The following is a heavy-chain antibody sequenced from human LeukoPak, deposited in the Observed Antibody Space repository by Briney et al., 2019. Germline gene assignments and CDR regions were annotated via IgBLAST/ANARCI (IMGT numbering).Heavy chain of an antibody. Sequence: ASVKVSCKASGYTFTGYYMHWVRQAPGQGLEWMGWINPNSGGTNYAQKFQGWVTMTRDTSISTAYMELSRLRSEDTAVYYCARVRDGYNRDAFDIWGQGTMVTVSS. CDR2: INPNSGGT. D-gene: IGHD5-24*01. J-gene: IGHJ3*02. CDR3: ARVRDGYNRDAFDI. V-gene: IGHV1-2*04. CDR1: GYTFTGYY.